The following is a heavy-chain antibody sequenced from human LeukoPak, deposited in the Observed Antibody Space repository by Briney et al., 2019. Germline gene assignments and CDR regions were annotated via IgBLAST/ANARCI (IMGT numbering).Heavy chain of an antibody. CDR1: GGSISSGYY. CDR2: IYSSGST. Sequence: PSETLTPTCTVSGGSISSGYYWGCIRQPPGKGLEWIGNIYSSGSTYYNASLQSRVTISIDTSKNQFSLRLNSVTAADTAMYYCAKSGGYGLIDYWGQGTRVTVSS. CDR3: AKSGGYGLIDY. V-gene: IGHV4-38-2*02. J-gene: IGHJ4*02. D-gene: IGHD1-26*01.